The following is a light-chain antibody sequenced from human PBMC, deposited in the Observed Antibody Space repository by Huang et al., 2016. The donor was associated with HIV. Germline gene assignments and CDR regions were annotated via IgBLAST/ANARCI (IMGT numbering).Light chain of an antibody. J-gene: IGKJ1*01. CDR1: QSVFSSSTNKNY. CDR3: QQYYSSPQT. CDR2: CAC. Sequence: DIVMTQSPDSLAVSLGERATLNCKSSQSVFSSSTNKNYLAWFQQKPGQPPKLLIFCACTREAGVPDRFSGSGSGTHFTLTISNLEAEDAAVYYCQQYYSSPQTFGQGTRVEVK. V-gene: IGKV4-1*01.